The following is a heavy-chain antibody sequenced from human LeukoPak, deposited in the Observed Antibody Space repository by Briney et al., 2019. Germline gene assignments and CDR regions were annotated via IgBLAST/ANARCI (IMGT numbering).Heavy chain of an antibody. D-gene: IGHD6-19*01. CDR2: IKQDGSEK. Sequence: GGSLRLSCAASGFTFSSFWLSRVRQAPGKGLEWVANIKQDGSEKSYVDSVKGRFTISRDNAKNSLYLQMHSLGAEDTAVYYCATYSSGWYNAFDIWGQGTMVTVSS. J-gene: IGHJ3*02. V-gene: IGHV3-7*01. CDR3: ATYSSGWYNAFDI. CDR1: GFTFSSFW.